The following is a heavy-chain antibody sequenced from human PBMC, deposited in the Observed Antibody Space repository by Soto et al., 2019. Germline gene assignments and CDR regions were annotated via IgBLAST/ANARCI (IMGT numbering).Heavy chain of an antibody. Sequence: LSETLSLTCAVYGGSFSGYYWSWIRQPPGKGLEWIGEINHSGSTNYNPSLKSRVTISVDTSKNQFSLKLSSVTAADTAVYYCARWDIVVVPAAIYYYYYGMDVCGQGTRVTVSS. CDR3: ARWDIVVVPAAIYYYYYGMDV. V-gene: IGHV4-34*01. J-gene: IGHJ6*02. CDR2: INHSGST. CDR1: GGSFSGYY. D-gene: IGHD2-2*01.